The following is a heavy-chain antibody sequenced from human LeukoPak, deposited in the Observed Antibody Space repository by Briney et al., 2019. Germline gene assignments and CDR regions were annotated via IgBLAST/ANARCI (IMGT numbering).Heavy chain of an antibody. D-gene: IGHD4-17*01. CDR3: AREAVTTRGLPFDP. CDR2: MNPNSGNT. V-gene: IGHV1-8*01. CDR1: GYTFTSYD. J-gene: IGHJ5*02. Sequence: ASVKVSCKASGYTFTSYDINWMRQATGQGLEWMGWMNPNSGNTGYAQKFQGRVTMTRNTSISTAYMELSSLRSEDTAVYYCAREAVTTRGLPFDPWGQGTLVTVSS.